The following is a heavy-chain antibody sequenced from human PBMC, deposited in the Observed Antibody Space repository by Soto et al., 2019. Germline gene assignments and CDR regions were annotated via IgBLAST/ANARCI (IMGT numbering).Heavy chain of an antibody. CDR3: ASLYTWNPRGHYYYGMDV. Sequence: LRLSCAASGFTFSSYSMNWVRQAPGKGLEWVSSISSSSSYIYYADSVKGRFTISRDNAKNSLYLQMNSLRAEDTAVYYCASLYTWNPRGHYYYGMDVWGQGTTVTVS. J-gene: IGHJ6*02. V-gene: IGHV3-21*01. CDR1: GFTFSSYS. CDR2: ISSSSSYI. D-gene: IGHD1-20*01.